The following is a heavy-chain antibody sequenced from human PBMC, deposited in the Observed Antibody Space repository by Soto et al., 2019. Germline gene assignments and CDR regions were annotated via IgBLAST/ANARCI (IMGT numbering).Heavy chain of an antibody. CDR3: ARWGDDTMHEYYYGMDV. J-gene: IGHJ6*02. CDR1: GYTFTSYY. Sequence: ASVKVSCKASGYTFTSYYMHWVRQAPGQGLEWMGIINPSGGSTSYAQKFQGRVTMTRDTSTSTVYMELSSLRSEDTAVYYCARWGDDTMHEYYYGMDVWGQGTTVTVSS. V-gene: IGHV1-46*03. D-gene: IGHD3-10*01. CDR2: INPSGGST.